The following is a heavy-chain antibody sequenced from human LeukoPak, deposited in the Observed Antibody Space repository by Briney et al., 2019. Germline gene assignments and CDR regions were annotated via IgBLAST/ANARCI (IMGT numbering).Heavy chain of an antibody. Sequence: SETLSLTCTVSGGSISSGSYYWSWIRQPAGTGLEWIGRIYTSGSTNYNPSLKSRVTISVDTSKNQFSLKLSSVTAADTAVYYCARDYYGSGSYYSDTYYFDYWGQGTLVTVSS. CDR2: IYTSGST. V-gene: IGHV4-61*02. CDR1: GGSISSGSYY. CDR3: ARDYYGSGSYYSDTYYFDY. J-gene: IGHJ4*02. D-gene: IGHD3-10*01.